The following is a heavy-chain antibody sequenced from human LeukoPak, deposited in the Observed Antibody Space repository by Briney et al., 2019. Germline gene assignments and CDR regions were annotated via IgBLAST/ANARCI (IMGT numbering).Heavy chain of an antibody. V-gene: IGHV3-7*01. Sequence: GGSLRLSCAASGSTFSNYWMSWVRQAPGKGLEWVANINQDGTEKYYVDSVKGRFTISRDNAKNSLYLQMNSLRAEDTAIYYCARGIDIWGQGTMVTVSS. CDR2: INQDGTEK. J-gene: IGHJ3*02. CDR1: GSTFSNYW. CDR3: ARGIDI.